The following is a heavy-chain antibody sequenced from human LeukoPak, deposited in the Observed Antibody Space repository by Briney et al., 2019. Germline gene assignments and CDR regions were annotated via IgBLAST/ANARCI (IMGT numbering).Heavy chain of an antibody. J-gene: IGHJ6*03. CDR1: GFTFSSYW. Sequence: GGSLRLSCVASGFTFSSYWMHWVRQAPGEGLVWVSRINSDGSTTTYADSVKGRFTISRDNAKNTLYLQMNSLRAEDTAVYYCAKRPGGGWFGYYYMDVWGKGTTVTISS. V-gene: IGHV3-74*01. CDR3: AKRPGGGWFGYYYMDV. D-gene: IGHD3-10*01. CDR2: INSDGSTT.